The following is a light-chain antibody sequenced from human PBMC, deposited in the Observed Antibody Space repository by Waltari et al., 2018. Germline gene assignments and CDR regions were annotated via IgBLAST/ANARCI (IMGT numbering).Light chain of an antibody. CDR3: SSYKGSSTLYV. V-gene: IGLV2-14*01. CDR1: SSDISGYSS. CDR2: DVT. J-gene: IGLJ1*01. Sequence: QSALTPPAPVSGSHGQSIIISCTATSSDISGYSSDPCYQQQPGKAPKLMIYDVTKRPSGVSNRFSGSNSGSTASLTISGLQAEDEADYYCSSYKGSSTLYVFGTGTKVTVL.